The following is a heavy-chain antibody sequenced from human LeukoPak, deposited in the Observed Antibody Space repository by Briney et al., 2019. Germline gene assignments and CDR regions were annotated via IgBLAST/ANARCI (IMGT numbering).Heavy chain of an antibody. CDR1: GYSFTSYW. D-gene: IGHD6-19*01. CDR3: ARGTSGWRFDS. V-gene: IGHV5-51*01. J-gene: IGHJ4*02. Sequence: GESLKISCRVSGYSFTSYWIGWVRQMPGKGLEWMGIIYPADSDTTYSPSFQGQVTISADKSISTAYLQWSSLKASDTAMYYCARGTSGWRFDSWGQGTLVSVSS. CDR2: IYPADSDT.